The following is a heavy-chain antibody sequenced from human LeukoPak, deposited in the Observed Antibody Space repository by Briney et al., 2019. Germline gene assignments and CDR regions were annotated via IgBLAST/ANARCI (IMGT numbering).Heavy chain of an antibody. Sequence: SETLSLTCTVSGGSISSYYWSWIRQPPGKGLEWIGYIYYSGSTDYNPSLKSRVTISVDTSKNQFFLKLSSVTAADTAVYYCARLLPPYSSSVVNWFDPWGQGTLVTVSS. CDR3: ARLLPPYSSSVVNWFDP. V-gene: IGHV4-59*01. D-gene: IGHD6-13*01. CDR2: IYYSGST. J-gene: IGHJ5*02. CDR1: GGSISSYY.